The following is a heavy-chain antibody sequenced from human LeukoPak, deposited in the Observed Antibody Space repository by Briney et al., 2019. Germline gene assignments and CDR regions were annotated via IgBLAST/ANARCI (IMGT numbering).Heavy chain of an antibody. Sequence: PSETLSLTCTVSGYSISSGYYWGWIRQPPGKGLEWIGSIYHSGSTYYNPSLKSRVTISVDTSKNQFSLKLSSVTAADTAVYYCARDTSEITMVRGGLNWFDPWGQGTLVNVSS. CDR1: GYSISSGYY. J-gene: IGHJ5*02. CDR2: IYHSGST. CDR3: ARDTSEITMVRGGLNWFDP. D-gene: IGHD3-10*01. V-gene: IGHV4-38-2*02.